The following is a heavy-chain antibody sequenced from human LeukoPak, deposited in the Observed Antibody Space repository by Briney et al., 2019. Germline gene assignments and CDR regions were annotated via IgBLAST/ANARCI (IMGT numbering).Heavy chain of an antibody. Sequence: GASVKVSCKASGYTFTSYGISWVRQAPGQGLEWMGWISAYNGNTNYAQKLQGRVTMTTDTSTSTAYMELRSLRSDDTAVYYCATLWSRDFWSGWNAFDIWGQGTMVTVSS. CDR1: GYTFTSYG. V-gene: IGHV1-18*01. CDR3: ATLWSRDFWSGWNAFDI. CDR2: ISAYNGNT. J-gene: IGHJ3*02. D-gene: IGHD3-3*01.